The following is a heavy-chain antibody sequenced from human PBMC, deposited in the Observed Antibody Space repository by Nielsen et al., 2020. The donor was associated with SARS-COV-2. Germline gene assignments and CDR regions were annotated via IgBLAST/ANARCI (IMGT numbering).Heavy chain of an antibody. J-gene: IGHJ4*02. D-gene: IGHD3-9*01. V-gene: IGHV3-30-3*01. CDR1: GFTFSSYA. CDR2: ISYDGSNK. CDR3: AKDRNFAWSYYFDY. Sequence: GGSLRLSCAASGFTFSSYAMHWVRQAPGKGLEWVAVISYDGSNKYYADSVKGRFTISRDNSKNTLYLQMNSLRAEDTAVYYCAKDRNFAWSYYFDYWGQGTLVTVSS.